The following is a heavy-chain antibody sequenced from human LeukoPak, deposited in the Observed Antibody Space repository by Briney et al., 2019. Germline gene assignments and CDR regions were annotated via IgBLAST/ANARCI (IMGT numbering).Heavy chain of an antibody. CDR1: GGSISGYY. Sequence: SETLSLTCTVSGGSISGYYWSWIRQPPGKGLEWIGYIYYSGSTNYNPSLKSRVTISVDTSKNQFSLKLSSVTAADTALYYCARLRYGSGNQGALDYGSDYWGQGTLVTVSS. CDR2: IYYSGST. D-gene: IGHD3-10*01. V-gene: IGHV4-59*12. CDR3: ARLRYGSGNQGALDYGSDY. J-gene: IGHJ4*02.